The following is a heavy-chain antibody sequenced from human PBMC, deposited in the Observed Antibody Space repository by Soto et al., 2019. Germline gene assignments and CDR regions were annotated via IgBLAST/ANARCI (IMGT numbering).Heavy chain of an antibody. Sequence: GASVKVSCKASGYTFTDYYLHWVRQAPGQGPEWMGWINPNSGGTKYVHKFQGRVTMTRDTSISTAYMELSGLRSDDTAVYFCARDWYYFDSSGYSQPVYYYYYGLDVWGQGTTVTVSS. D-gene: IGHD3-22*01. CDR1: GYTFTDYY. CDR3: ARDWYYFDSSGYSQPVYYYYYGLDV. CDR2: INPNSGGT. J-gene: IGHJ6*02. V-gene: IGHV1-2*02.